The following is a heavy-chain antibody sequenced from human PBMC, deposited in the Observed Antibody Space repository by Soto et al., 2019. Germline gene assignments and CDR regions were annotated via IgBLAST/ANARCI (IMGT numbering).Heavy chain of an antibody. Sequence: SETLSLTCTVSGGSISSGGYYWSWIRQHPGKGLEWIGYIYYSGSTYYNPSLKSRVTISVDTSKNQFSLKLSSVTAADTAVYYCAREEGGGYDHRWFDPWGQGTLVTVSS. CDR1: GGSISSGGYY. CDR2: IYYSGST. J-gene: IGHJ5*02. V-gene: IGHV4-31*03. D-gene: IGHD5-12*01. CDR3: AREEGGGYDHRWFDP.